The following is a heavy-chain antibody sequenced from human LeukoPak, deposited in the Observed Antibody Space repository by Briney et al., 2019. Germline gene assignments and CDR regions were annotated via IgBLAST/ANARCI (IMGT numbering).Heavy chain of an antibody. CDR1: GGSFSGYY. D-gene: IGHD3-9*01. Sequence: PSETLSLTCAAYGGSFSGYYWSWIRQPPGKGLEWIGEINHSGSTNYNPSLKSRVTISVDTSKNQFSLKLSSVTAADTAVYFCARGGGGYFDWNFDYWGQGTLVTVSS. CDR3: ARGGGGYFDWNFDY. J-gene: IGHJ4*02. CDR2: INHSGST. V-gene: IGHV4-34*01.